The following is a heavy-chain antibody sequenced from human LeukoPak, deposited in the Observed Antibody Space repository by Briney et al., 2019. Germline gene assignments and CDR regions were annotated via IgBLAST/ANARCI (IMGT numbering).Heavy chain of an antibody. CDR1: GFTFSSYS. V-gene: IGHV3-21*01. CDR2: ISSSSSYI. CDR3: ARSQAVRGLLADYGMDV. Sequence: GGSLRLSCAASGFTFSSYSMNWVRQAPGKGLEWVSSISSSSSYIYYADSVKGRFTISRDNAKNSLYLQMNSLRAEDTAVYYCARSQAVRGLLADYGMDVWGQGTTVTVSS. D-gene: IGHD3-10*01. J-gene: IGHJ6*02.